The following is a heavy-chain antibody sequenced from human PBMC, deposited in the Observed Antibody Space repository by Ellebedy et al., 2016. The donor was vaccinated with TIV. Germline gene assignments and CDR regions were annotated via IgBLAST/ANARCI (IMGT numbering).Heavy chain of an antibody. CDR3: VRDRPHNWFDP. CDR1: GFPFSSHW. V-gene: IGHV3-74*01. Sequence: GESLKISCAASGFPFSSHWMHWVRQAPGKGLVWVSGIDNDGTTTRYADSVKGRFTVSRDNAKNMLYLQMNSLRVEDTAVYYCVRDRPHNWFDPWGHGTLVNVSS. CDR2: IDNDGTTT. J-gene: IGHJ5*02.